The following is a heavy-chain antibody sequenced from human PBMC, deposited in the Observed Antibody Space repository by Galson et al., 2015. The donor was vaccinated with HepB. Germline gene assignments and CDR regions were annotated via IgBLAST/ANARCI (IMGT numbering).Heavy chain of an antibody. V-gene: IGHV4-61*02. D-gene: IGHD3-3*01. CDR1: GGSISSGSYY. J-gene: IGHJ3*02. CDR3: ARDTHYDFWSGYYTGGQGYAFDI. CDR2: IYTSGST. Sequence: TLSLTCTVSGGSISSGSYYWSWIRQPAGKGLEWIGRIYTSGSTNYNPSLKSRVTMSVDTSKNQFSLKLSSVTAADTAVYYCARDTHYDFWSGYYTGGQGYAFDIWGQGTMVTVSS.